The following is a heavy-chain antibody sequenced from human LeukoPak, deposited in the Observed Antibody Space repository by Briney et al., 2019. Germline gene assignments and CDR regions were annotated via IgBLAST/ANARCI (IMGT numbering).Heavy chain of an antibody. CDR3: ARQIASAGTAGFDF. V-gene: IGHV4-4*07. J-gene: IGHJ4*02. D-gene: IGHD6-13*01. Sequence: SSETLSLTCTVSGGSISSYYWSWIRQPAGKGLEWIGRIYSTGSTNYNPSLKSRVTMSVDTSKNQFSLWLRSVTAADTAVYYCARQIASAGTAGFDFWGQGALVTVSS. CDR1: GGSISSYY. CDR2: IYSTGST.